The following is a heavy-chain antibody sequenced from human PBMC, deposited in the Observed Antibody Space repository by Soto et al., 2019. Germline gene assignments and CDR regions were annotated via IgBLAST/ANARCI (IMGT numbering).Heavy chain of an antibody. D-gene: IGHD4-17*01. CDR3: ASLYDYGGNPLGY. CDR2: INHSGST. Sequence: SETLSLTCAVYGGSFSGYYWSWIRQPPGKGLEWIGEINHSGSTNYNPSLKSRVTIPVDTSKNQFSLKLSSVTAADTAVYYCASLYDYGGNPLGYWGQGTLVTVSS. J-gene: IGHJ4*02. V-gene: IGHV4-34*01. CDR1: GGSFSGYY.